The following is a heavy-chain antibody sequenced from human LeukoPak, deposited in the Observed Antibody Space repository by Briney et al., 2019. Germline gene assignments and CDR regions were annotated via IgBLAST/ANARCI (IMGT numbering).Heavy chain of an antibody. CDR1: GGTFSSYA. V-gene: IGHV1-69*13. D-gene: IGHD3-10*01. Sequence: SVKVSCKASGGTFSSYAISWVRQAPGQGLEWMGGIIPIFGTANYAQKFQGRVTITADESTSTAYMELSSLRSEDTAVYYCARDFPEERFGDSGWFDPWGQGALVTVSS. J-gene: IGHJ5*02. CDR2: IIPIFGTA. CDR3: ARDFPEERFGDSGWFDP.